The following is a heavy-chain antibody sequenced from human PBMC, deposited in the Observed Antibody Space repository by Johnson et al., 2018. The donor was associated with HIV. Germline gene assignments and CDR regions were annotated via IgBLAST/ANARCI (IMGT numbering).Heavy chain of an antibody. J-gene: IGHJ3*02. CDR1: GFTFSSYA. V-gene: IGHV3-30*02. D-gene: IGHD2-2*01. CDR2: IRYDGSNK. CDR3: AREGGAAAPDAFDI. Sequence: QMLLVESGGGVVQPGRSLRLSCAASGFTFSSYAMHWVRQAPGKGLEWVAFIRYDGSNKYYADSVKGRFTISRDNSKNTLYLQMNSLRAEDTAVYYCAREGGAAAPDAFDIWGQGTMVTVSS.